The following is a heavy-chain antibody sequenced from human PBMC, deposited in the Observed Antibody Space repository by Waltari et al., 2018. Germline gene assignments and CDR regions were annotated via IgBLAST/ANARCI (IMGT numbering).Heavy chain of an antibody. CDR3: ARDTNLYGSGKPQFEF. J-gene: IGHJ4*02. CDR1: GFSFSRYG. Sequence: LSCTTSGFSFSRYGMHWVRQGPGKGLEWVANIWFDGSVKHYADSVKGRFIISRDNSENTVYLQMNSLRAEDTALYYCARDTNLYGSGKPQFEFWGQGTQVIVSS. V-gene: IGHV3-33*01. CDR2: IWFDGSVK. D-gene: IGHD3-10*01.